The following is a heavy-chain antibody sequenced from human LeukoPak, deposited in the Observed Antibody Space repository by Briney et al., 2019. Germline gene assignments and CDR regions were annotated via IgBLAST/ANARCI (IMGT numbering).Heavy chain of an antibody. CDR2: IIPIFGTA. CDR1: GYTFSSYA. V-gene: IGHV1-69*05. D-gene: IGHD3-3*01. J-gene: IGHJ4*02. Sequence: GASVKVSCKASGYTFSSYAISWVRQAPGQGLEWMGRIIPIFGTANYAQKFQGRVTITTDESTSTAYMELSSLRSEDTAVYYCARGVPPNYYDFWSGYALFDYWGQGTLVTVSS. CDR3: ARGVPPNYYDFWSGYALFDY.